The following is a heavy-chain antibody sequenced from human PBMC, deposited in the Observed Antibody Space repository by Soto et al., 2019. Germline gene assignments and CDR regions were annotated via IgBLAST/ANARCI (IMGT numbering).Heavy chain of an antibody. V-gene: IGHV3-30*18. CDR1: GFTFSSYG. D-gene: IGHD3-16*02. CDR3: AKDFWDSFGGVIVMYSYYYGMDV. J-gene: IGHJ6*02. Sequence: QVQLVESGGGVVQPGRSLRLSCAASGFTFSSYGMHWVRQAPGKGLEWVAVISYDGSNKYYADSVKGRFTISRDNSKNTLYLQMNSLRAEDTAVYYCAKDFWDSFGGVIVMYSYYYGMDVWGQGTTVTVSS. CDR2: ISYDGSNK.